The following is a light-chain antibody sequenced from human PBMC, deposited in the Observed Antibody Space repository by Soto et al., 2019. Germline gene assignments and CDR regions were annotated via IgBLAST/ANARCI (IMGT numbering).Light chain of an antibody. CDR3: QQYNNWPLGT. J-gene: IGKJ1*01. Sequence: MTQSPVALSLSPGERATLSCRASQTVGDNVAWYQQKPGQPPTLLIYGASTRAPGVATRFSGSGSGTDFILTISSLQSEDFAFYYCQQYNNWPLGTFGQGTKVDIK. V-gene: IGKV3-15*01. CDR1: QTVGDN. CDR2: GAS.